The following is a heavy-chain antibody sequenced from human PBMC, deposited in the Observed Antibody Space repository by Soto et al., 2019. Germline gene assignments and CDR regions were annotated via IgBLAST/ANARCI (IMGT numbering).Heavy chain of an antibody. D-gene: IGHD6-6*01. CDR3: ARDRLHTSSSITFDY. J-gene: IGHJ4*02. CDR2: LRTYDGHT. Sequence: ASVKVSCKASGYTFTTYAISWVRQAPGQGLEWMGWLRTYDGHTDYAQNLQGRVTMTTDTSTNTAYMELRSLRPDDTAVYYCARDRLHTSSSITFDYWGQGALVTVSS. V-gene: IGHV1-18*01. CDR1: GYTFTTYA.